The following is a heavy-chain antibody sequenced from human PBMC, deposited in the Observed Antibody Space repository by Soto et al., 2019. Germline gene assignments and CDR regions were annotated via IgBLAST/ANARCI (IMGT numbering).Heavy chain of an antibody. V-gene: IGHV3-21*01. J-gene: IGHJ6*02. CDR1: GFTFSSYS. CDR3: ARAQYNWNYGYYYYYGMDV. D-gene: IGHD1-7*01. Sequence: EVQLVESGGGLVKPGGSLRLSCAASGFTFSSYSMNWVRQAPGKGLEWVSSISSSSSYIYYADSVKGRFTISRDNAKNSLYLQMNSLRAEDTAVYYCARAQYNWNYGYYYYYGMDVWGQGTTVTVSS. CDR2: ISSSSSYI.